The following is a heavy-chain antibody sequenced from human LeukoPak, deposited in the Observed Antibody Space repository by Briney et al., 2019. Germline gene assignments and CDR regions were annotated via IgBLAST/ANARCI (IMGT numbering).Heavy chain of an antibody. D-gene: IGHD6-19*01. CDR2: INHSGST. Sequence: SETLSLTCAVYGGSFSGYYWSWIRQPPEKGLEWIGEINHSGSTNYNPSLKSRVTISVDTSKNQFSLKLSSVTAADTAVYYCARERGWLVRSYFDYWGQGTLVTVSS. J-gene: IGHJ4*02. CDR3: ARERGWLVRSYFDY. V-gene: IGHV4-34*01. CDR1: GGSFSGYY.